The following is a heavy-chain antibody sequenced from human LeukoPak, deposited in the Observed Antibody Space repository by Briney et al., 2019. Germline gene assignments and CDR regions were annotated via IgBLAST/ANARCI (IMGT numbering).Heavy chain of an antibody. Sequence: SETLSLTCTVSGGSISSYYWSWIRQPPGKGLEWIGYIYYSGSTNYNPSLKSRVTISVDTSKNQFSLKLSSVTAADTAVYYCASIGTPGSFDIWGQGTMVTVSS. CDR2: IYYSGST. V-gene: IGHV4-59*01. CDR3: ASIGTPGSFDI. D-gene: IGHD2-15*01. CDR1: GGSISSYY. J-gene: IGHJ3*02.